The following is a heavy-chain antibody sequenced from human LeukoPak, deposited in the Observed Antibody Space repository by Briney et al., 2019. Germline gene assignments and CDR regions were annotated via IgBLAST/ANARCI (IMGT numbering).Heavy chain of an antibody. J-gene: IGHJ4*02. CDR2: TYYRSKWYN. CDR1: GYGVSSNSAA. CDR3: ARGYSSGIDY. Sequence: SQTLSLTCAISGYGVSSNSAAWNWIRQSPSRGLEWLGRTYYRSKWYNDYAVSMRSRVSINPDTSKNQFSLQLNSVTPEDTAVYYCARGYSSGIDYWGQGTLVTVSS. D-gene: IGHD6-19*01. V-gene: IGHV6-1*01.